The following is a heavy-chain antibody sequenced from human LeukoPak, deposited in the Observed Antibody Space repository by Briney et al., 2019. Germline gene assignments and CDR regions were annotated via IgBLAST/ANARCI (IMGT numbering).Heavy chain of an antibody. CDR2: ITPDGSGT. Sequence: GGSLRLSCAASGFTFRNYDIHWIRQAPGKGLEWVSRITPDGSGTDYADSVKGRFTISRDNAKNTLYLQMNSLRVEDTAVYYCAKSMSGPNDYWGQGTLVTVSS. CDR3: AKSMSGPNDY. V-gene: IGHV3-74*01. J-gene: IGHJ4*02. CDR1: GFTFRNYD. D-gene: IGHD3-3*01.